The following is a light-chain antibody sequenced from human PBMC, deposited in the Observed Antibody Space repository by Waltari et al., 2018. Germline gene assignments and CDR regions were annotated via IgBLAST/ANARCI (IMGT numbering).Light chain of an antibody. CDR2: TAS. Sequence: DIQMTQSPSSLSASVGDRVTITCRASQGISNYLAWYQQKPGTVPKLLIYTASTLQSGVPSRFSGSGSATDFTLTISSLQSEDVATYYCQKYDSAPFAFGPGTRVDIK. CDR3: QKYDSAPFA. J-gene: IGKJ3*01. CDR1: QGISNY. V-gene: IGKV1-27*01.